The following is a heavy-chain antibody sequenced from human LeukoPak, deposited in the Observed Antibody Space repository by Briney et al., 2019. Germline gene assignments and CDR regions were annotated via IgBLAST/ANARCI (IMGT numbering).Heavy chain of an antibody. CDR3: ARGMLSSGWSIFGY. CDR2: IYHSGST. J-gene: IGHJ4*02. V-gene: IGHV4-38-2*02. CDR1: GYSISSGYY. Sequence: SETLSLTRTVSGYSISSGYYWGWIRQPPGKGLDWIGSIYHSGSTYYNPSLKSRVTRSVDTTKNQFALKLSSVTAADTAVYYCARGMLSSGWSIFGYWGQGTLVTVSS. D-gene: IGHD6-13*01.